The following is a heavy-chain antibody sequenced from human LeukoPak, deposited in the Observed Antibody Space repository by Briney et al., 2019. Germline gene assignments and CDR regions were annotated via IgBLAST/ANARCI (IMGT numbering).Heavy chain of an antibody. CDR2: INHSGST. Sequence: SETLSLTCAVYGGSFSGYYWSWIRQPPGKGLEWIGEINHSGSTNYNPSLKSRVTISVDTSKNQFSLKLSSVTAADTAVYFCARTRDFWSAYFDYWGQGILVTVSS. J-gene: IGHJ4*02. D-gene: IGHD3-3*01. V-gene: IGHV4-34*01. CDR1: GGSFSGYY. CDR3: ARTRDFWSAYFDY.